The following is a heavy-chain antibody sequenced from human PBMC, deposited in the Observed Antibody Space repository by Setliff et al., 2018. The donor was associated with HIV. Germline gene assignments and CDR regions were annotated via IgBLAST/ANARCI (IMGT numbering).Heavy chain of an antibody. Sequence: SETLSLTCAVSGGSISSGGYYWSWLRQHPGKGLEGIGHIYYSGGTKYKPSLRSRIPISVDTSENHFSLTVTSVTAADTAVYYCALRVYDFWSGLVGQYYYMDVWGKGTTVTVS. D-gene: IGHD3-3*01. CDR3: ALRVYDFWSGLVGQYYYMDV. V-gene: IGHV4-31*11. CDR2: IYYSGGT. J-gene: IGHJ6*03. CDR1: GGSISSGGYY.